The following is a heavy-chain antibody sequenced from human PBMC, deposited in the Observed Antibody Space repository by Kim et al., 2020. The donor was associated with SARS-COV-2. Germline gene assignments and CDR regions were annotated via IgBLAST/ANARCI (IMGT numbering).Heavy chain of an antibody. J-gene: IGHJ6*02. CDR3: ARDGYSSSWYHPHYGMDV. Sequence: KGRFTISRDNSKNTLYLQMNSLRAEDTAVYYCARDGYSSSWYHPHYGMDVWGQGTTVTVSS. V-gene: IGHV3-30*07. D-gene: IGHD6-13*01.